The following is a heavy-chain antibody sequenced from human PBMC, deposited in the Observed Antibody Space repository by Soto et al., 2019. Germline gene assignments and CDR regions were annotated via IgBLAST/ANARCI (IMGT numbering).Heavy chain of an antibody. CDR1: GFSFSDHY. Sequence: GGSLRLSCAAAGFSFSDHYMDWVRQTPGKGLEWVGRSRNKAKSYTTDYAASVKGRFTVSRDDSENSFYLQMNSLKTEDTAVYYCTRASTVAIDYWGQGTQVTVSS. J-gene: IGHJ4*02. CDR3: TRASTVAIDY. D-gene: IGHD5-12*01. CDR2: SRNKAKSYTT. V-gene: IGHV3-72*01.